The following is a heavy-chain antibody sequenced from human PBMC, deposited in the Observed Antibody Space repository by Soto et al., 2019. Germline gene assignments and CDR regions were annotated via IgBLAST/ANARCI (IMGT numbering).Heavy chain of an antibody. V-gene: IGHV3-15*01. Sequence: GGSLRLSCAASGFTFSNAWMSWVRQAPGKGLEWVGRIKSKTDGGTTDYAAPVKGRFTISRDDSKNTQFLQMNSLKTEDTAVYYCTTLGLYCSGGSCYFDYWGQGTLVTVSS. D-gene: IGHD2-15*01. CDR1: GFTFSNAW. J-gene: IGHJ4*02. CDR2: IKSKTDGGTT. CDR3: TTLGLYCSGGSCYFDY.